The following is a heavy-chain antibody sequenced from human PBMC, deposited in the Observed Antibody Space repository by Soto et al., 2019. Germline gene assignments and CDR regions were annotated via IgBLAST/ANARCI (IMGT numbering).Heavy chain of an antibody. Sequence: QVQLVQSGAEVKKPGSSVKVSCKASGGTFSSYTISWVRQAPGQGLEWMGRIIPILGIANYAQKFQGRVTMTEDKSKRTAYMELSSLRSEDTAVYYCATREYGDTYKEDDAFDIWGQGTMVTVSS. J-gene: IGHJ3*02. CDR3: ATREYGDTYKEDDAFDI. CDR2: IIPILGIA. CDR1: GGTFSSYT. D-gene: IGHD4-17*01. V-gene: IGHV1-69*02.